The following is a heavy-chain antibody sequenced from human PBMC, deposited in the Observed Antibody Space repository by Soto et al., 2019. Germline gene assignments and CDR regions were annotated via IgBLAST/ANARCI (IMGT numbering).Heavy chain of an antibody. CDR3: ARDSGYGSGASVNHYLDY. CDR2: INSDGNGDGSGT. J-gene: IGHJ4*01. D-gene: IGHD3-10*01. V-gene: IGHV3-74*01. Sequence: GGSLRLSCAASGFTLSSYWMHWVRQAPGKGLVWVSRINSDGNGDGSGTTYADSVKGRFTISRDNAKNTVYLQMNSLRAEDTAVYYCARDSGYGSGASVNHYLDYWGHGTLVTVSS. CDR1: GFTLSSYW.